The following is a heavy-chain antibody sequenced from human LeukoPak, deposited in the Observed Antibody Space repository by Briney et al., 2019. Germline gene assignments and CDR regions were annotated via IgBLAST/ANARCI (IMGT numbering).Heavy chain of an antibody. Sequence: GASVKVSCKVSGYTLTELSMHWVRQAPGKGLEWMGGFDPEDGETIYAQKFQGRVTMTEDTSTDTAYMELSSLRSEDTAVYYCATGIHCSGGSCQTDYYYYGMDVWGQGTTVTVSS. J-gene: IGHJ6*02. V-gene: IGHV1-24*01. CDR1: GYTLTELS. D-gene: IGHD2-15*01. CDR2: FDPEDGET. CDR3: ATGIHCSGGSCQTDYYYYGMDV.